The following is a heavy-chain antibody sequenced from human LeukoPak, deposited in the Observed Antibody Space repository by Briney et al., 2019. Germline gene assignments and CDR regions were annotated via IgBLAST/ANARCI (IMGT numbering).Heavy chain of an antibody. CDR2: IYPGDSDT. D-gene: IGHD3/OR15-3a*01. Sequence: GESLKISCQASGYTFAKYWIGWVRQMPGKGLEWMGIIYPGDSDTRYSPSFQGQVTISADKSISTAYLQWSSLKASDTAMYYCARLPSRTGDAFDIWGQGTMVTVSS. J-gene: IGHJ3*02. V-gene: IGHV5-51*01. CDR1: GYTFAKYW. CDR3: ARLPSRTGDAFDI.